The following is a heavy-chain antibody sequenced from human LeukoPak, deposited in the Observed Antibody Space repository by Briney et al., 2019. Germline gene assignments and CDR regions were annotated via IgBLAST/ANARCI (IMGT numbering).Heavy chain of an antibody. V-gene: IGHV3-72*01. CDR1: GFIFSDHY. D-gene: IGHD2/OR15-2a*01. CDR2: IRNKANSYST. J-gene: IGHJ4*02. CDR3: ARSTSGYSNN. Sequence: GGSLRLSCATSGFIFSDHYIDWVRHAPGKGLEWLGRIRNKANSYSTEYAASVEGRSTISRDESKSSAYLQMNSLKTEDTAVYYCARSTSGYSNNWGQGTLVTVSS.